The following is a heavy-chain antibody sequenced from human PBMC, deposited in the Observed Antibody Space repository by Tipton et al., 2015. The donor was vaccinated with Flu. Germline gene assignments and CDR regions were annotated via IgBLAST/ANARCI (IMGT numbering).Heavy chain of an antibody. V-gene: IGHV4-4*07. CDR2: IYSSGTT. CDR3: ARGSGSGTFVIFDF. D-gene: IGHD3-10*01. Sequence: GLVKPSETLSLTCTVSGGSLSSFYWSWIRQPAGKGLEWIGRIYSSGTTNFNASLKSRLTMSVDASKKQFSLTLSSVTAADTAVYYCARGSGSGTFVIFDFWGQGTVVTVSS. CDR1: GGSLSSFY. J-gene: IGHJ4*02.